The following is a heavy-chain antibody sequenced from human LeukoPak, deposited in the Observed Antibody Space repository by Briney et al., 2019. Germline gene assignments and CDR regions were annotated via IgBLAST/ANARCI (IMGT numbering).Heavy chain of an antibody. D-gene: IGHD3-10*01. J-gene: IGHJ4*02. V-gene: IGHV4-34*01. CDR3: ARVKGYYYGSGSYYNSKPFDY. CDR2: INHSGST. CDR1: GGSFSGYY. Sequence: SEALSLTCAVYGGSFSGYYWSWIRQPPGKGLEWIGEINHSGSTNYNPSLKSRVTISVDTSKNQFSLKLSCVTAADTAVYYCARVKGYYYGSGSYYNSKPFDYWGQGTLVTVSS.